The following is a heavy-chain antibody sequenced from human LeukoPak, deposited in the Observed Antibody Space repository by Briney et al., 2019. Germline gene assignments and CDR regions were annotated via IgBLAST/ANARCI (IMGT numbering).Heavy chain of an antibody. CDR2: ISYDGSNK. J-gene: IGHJ4*02. Sequence: PGRSLRLSCAASGFTFSRYAMHWVRQAPGKGLEWVAVISYDGSNKYYADSVKGRFTISRDNSKNTLYLQMNSLRAEDTAVYYCARPHDYGDYNPFDYWGQGTLVTVSS. CDR3: ARPHDYGDYNPFDY. D-gene: IGHD4-17*01. CDR1: GFTFSRYA. V-gene: IGHV3-30-3*01.